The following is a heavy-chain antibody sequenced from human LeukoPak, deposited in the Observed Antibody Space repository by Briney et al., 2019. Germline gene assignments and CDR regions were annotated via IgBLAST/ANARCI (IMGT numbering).Heavy chain of an antibody. V-gene: IGHV4-4*07. CDR2: IYTSGST. J-gene: IGHJ2*01. CDR1: GGSISSYY. CDR3: ARARSTVVTPRYFDL. Sequence: PSETLSLTWTGSGGSISSYYWRWSRQPAGEGLEGIGRIYTSGSTNYNPSLKSRVTISVDTSKNQFSLKLSSVTAADTAVYYCARARSTVVTPRYFDLWGRGTLVTVSS. D-gene: IGHD4-23*01.